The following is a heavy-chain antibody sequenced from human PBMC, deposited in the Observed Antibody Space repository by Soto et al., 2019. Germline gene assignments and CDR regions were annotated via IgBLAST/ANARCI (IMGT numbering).Heavy chain of an antibody. CDR1: GGTFSYSP. CDR3: ARALGSGSSFEHFHH. CDR2: ISPMFGTA. V-gene: IGHV1-69*01. J-gene: IGHJ1*01. Sequence: QVQLVQSGAEVKKPGSSVKVSCKASGGTFSYSPVSWVRQAPGQGLEWMGGISPMFGTADYAQKFQGRVTITADESTSTTYMELRGLRSEDTAVYYCARALGSGSSFEHFHHWGQGTLVTVSS. D-gene: IGHD6-6*01.